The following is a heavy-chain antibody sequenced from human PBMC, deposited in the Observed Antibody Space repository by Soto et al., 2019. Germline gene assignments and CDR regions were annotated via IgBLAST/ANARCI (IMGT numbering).Heavy chain of an antibody. V-gene: IGHV4-39*07. CDR3: ARGGRYFDLGRDNWFDP. J-gene: IGHJ5*02. Sequence: SETLSLTCTVSGGSISSSSYYWGWIRQPPGKGLEWIGSINHSGSTNYNPSLKSRVTISVDTSKNQFSLKLSSVTAADTAVYYCARGGRYFDLGRDNWFDPWGQGTLVTVSS. CDR1: GGSISSSSYY. D-gene: IGHD3-9*01. CDR2: INHSGST.